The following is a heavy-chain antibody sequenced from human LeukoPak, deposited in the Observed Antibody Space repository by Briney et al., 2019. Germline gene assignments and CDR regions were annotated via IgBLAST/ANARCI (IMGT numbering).Heavy chain of an antibody. V-gene: IGHV1-2*02. Sequence: ASVKVSCKASGYMFTTHFLHWVRQAPRQGLEWMGWIDPNSGGTNYARKFQGRVTMTRDTSMRTAYMALSRLTSDDTAVYYCAREIVSASTVGFDYWGQGTLITVST. D-gene: IGHD5/OR15-5a*01. CDR2: IDPNSGGT. CDR1: GYMFTTHF. J-gene: IGHJ4*02. CDR3: AREIVSASTVGFDY.